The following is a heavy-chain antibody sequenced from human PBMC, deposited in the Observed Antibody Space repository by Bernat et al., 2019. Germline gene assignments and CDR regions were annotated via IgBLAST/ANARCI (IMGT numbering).Heavy chain of an antibody. D-gene: IGHD2-15*01. Sequence: QVQLVESGGGVVQPGRSLRLSCAASGFTFSSYGMHWVRQASGKGLEWVAVIWYDGSNKYYADSVKGRFTISRDKSKCTLYLQMNSLRAEDTAVYYCAGGHFSEVVVAAGPFDPWGQGTLVTVSS. CDR1: GFTFSSYG. J-gene: IGHJ5*01. CDR3: AGGHFSEVVVAAGPFDP. CDR2: IWYDGSNK. V-gene: IGHV3-33*01.